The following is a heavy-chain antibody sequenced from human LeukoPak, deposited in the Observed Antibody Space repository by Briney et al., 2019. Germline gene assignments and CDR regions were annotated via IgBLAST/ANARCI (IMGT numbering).Heavy chain of an antibody. Sequence: SETLSLTFTVSGGSISSGGYYWSWIRQHPGKGLEWSGYIYYSGSTYYNPSLKSRVTISVDTSKNQFSLKLSSVTAADTAVYYCARGAPNYYGSGSYYTPDFDYWGQGTLVTVSS. D-gene: IGHD3-10*01. CDR2: IYYSGST. CDR1: GGSISSGGYY. V-gene: IGHV4-31*03. J-gene: IGHJ4*02. CDR3: ARGAPNYYGSGSYYTPDFDY.